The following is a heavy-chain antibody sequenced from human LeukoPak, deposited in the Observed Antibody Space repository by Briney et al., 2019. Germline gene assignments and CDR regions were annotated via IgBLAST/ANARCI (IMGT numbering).Heavy chain of an antibody. D-gene: IGHD6-19*01. CDR3: AKKHFPTSGWIDS. J-gene: IGHJ4*02. CDR1: RLTFSSFA. CDR2: ISASLGTP. Sequence: GSLTLSCTVSRLTFSSFAMAWVRHAPGKGLECVSTISASLGTPYYSDSVKGRFTISRDNSKNTVSLEMNSLRAEDTAVYYCAKKHFPTSGWIDSWGQGTLVTVSS. V-gene: IGHV3-23*01.